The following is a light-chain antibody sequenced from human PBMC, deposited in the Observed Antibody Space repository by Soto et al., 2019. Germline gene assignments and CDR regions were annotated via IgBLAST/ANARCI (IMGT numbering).Light chain of an antibody. CDR2: LNTDGSH. CDR3: QTGGTGIV. V-gene: IGLV4-69*01. Sequence: QLVLTQSPSASASLGASVKLTCNLSSGHSGYAIAWHQQRPEKGPRYLLTLNTDGSHNRGDGIPDRFSGSSSGAERYLTSARLPSEDGADYYSQTGGTGIVFGGGTKLTVL. CDR1: SGHSGYA. J-gene: IGLJ2*01.